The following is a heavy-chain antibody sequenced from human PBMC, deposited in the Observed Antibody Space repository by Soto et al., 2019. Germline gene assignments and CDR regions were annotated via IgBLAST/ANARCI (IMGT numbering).Heavy chain of an antibody. CDR2: ISSDGNNQ. Sequence: QVQLVASGGGVVQPGTSLRLSCAASGFTSSSFVIHWVRQAPGKGLEWLAVISSDGNNQYYANSVTGRFTISRDNTKKTLYLQVNSLRAEDTAIYFCAKERGVLDAFDIWGQGTMVTVS. CDR1: GFTSSSFV. CDR3: AKERGVLDAFDI. D-gene: IGHD3-10*01. J-gene: IGHJ3*02. V-gene: IGHV3-30*18.